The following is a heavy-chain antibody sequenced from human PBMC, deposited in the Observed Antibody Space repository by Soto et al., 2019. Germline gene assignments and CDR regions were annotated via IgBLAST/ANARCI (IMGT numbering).Heavy chain of an antibody. V-gene: IGHV3-74*01. CDR1: GFIFSNSW. Sequence: EVQLVESGGGLVQPGGSLRLSCAASGFIFSNSWMHWVRQAPGKGLVWVSRINSDGSSTDYADSVKSRFTISRDNAKNTLYLQMNSLRAADTALYYCVRDWRGPGNSDYYYDNMDVWGKGTTVTVPS. CDR3: VRDWRGPGNSDYYYDNMDV. CDR2: INSDGSST. J-gene: IGHJ6*03. D-gene: IGHD2-21*01.